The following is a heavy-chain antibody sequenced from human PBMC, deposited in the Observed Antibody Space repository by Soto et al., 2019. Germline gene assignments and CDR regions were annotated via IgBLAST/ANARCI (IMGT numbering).Heavy chain of an antibody. V-gene: IGHV1-69*12. J-gene: IGHJ5*02. D-gene: IGHD3-22*01. CDR3: ARDRGPSSGYYPYWFDP. CDR1: GGTFSSYA. Sequence: QVQLVQSGAEVKKPGSSVKVSCKASGGTFSSYAITWVRQAPGQGLEWMGGIIPIFGTANYAQKFQGRVTITADASTSTAYMELSSLRSEDTAVYCCARDRGPSSGYYPYWFDPWGQGTLVTVSS. CDR2: IIPIFGTA.